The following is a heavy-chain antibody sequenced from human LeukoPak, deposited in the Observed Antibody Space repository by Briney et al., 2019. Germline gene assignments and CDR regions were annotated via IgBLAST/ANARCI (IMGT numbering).Heavy chain of an antibody. CDR2: IIPIFGTA. D-gene: IGHD5-18*01. CDR1: GGTFSSYA. J-gene: IGHJ3*02. CDR3: ARGYTAMAHAFDI. V-gene: IGHV1-69*05. Sequence: SVKVSCKASGGTFSSYATSWVRQAPGQGLEWMGRIIPIFGTANYAQKFQGRVTITTDESTSTAYMELSSLRSEDTAVYYCARGYTAMAHAFDIWGQGTMVTVSS.